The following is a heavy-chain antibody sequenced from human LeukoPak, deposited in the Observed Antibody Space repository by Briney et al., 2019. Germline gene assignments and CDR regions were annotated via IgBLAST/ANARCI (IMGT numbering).Heavy chain of an antibody. CDR3: VSGVATILVL. J-gene: IGHJ4*02. V-gene: IGHV3-15*01. D-gene: IGHD5-12*01. CDR1: GFTFSSYA. Sequence: TGGSLRLSCEASGFTFSSYAIRWVRQAPGKGLEWVGRIKSKTDGGTTDYAAPVKGRFTISRDDSKNTLYLQMNSLKTEDTAVYYCVSGVATILVLWGQGTLVTVSS. CDR2: IKSKTDGGTT.